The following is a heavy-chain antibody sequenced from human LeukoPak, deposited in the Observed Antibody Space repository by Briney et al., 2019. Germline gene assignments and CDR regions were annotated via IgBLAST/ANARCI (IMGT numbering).Heavy chain of an antibody. J-gene: IGHJ4*02. V-gene: IGHV3-30*02. D-gene: IGHD2-2*01. Sequence: WGSLRLSCAASGFTFSSYGMHWVRQAPGKGLEWVAFIRYDGSNKYYADSVKGRFTISRDNSKNTLYLQMNSLRAEDTAVYYCAKAPAAMIDYWGQGTLVTVSS. CDR2: IRYDGSNK. CDR1: GFTFSSYG. CDR3: AKAPAAMIDY.